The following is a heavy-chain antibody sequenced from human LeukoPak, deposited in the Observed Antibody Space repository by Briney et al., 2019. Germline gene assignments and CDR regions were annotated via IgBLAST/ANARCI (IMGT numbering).Heavy chain of an antibody. CDR1: GFTFSSYS. Sequence: GGPLRLSCAASGFTFSSYSMNWVRQAPGKGLEWVSSISSSSSYIYYADSVKGRFTISRDNAKNSLYLQMNSLRAEDTAVYYCASGPLLRDAFDIWGQGTMVTVSS. CDR2: ISSSSSYI. CDR3: ASGPLLRDAFDI. J-gene: IGHJ3*02. V-gene: IGHV3-21*01.